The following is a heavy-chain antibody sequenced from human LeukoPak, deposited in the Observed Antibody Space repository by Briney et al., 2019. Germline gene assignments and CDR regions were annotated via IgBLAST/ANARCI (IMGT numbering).Heavy chain of an antibody. CDR3: ARVRSSSGYYFVLGDAFDI. CDR1: GFTFSSYW. Sequence: PGGSLRLSCAASGFTFSSYWMHWVRQAPGKGLVWVSRINSDGSSTSYADSVKGRFTISRDNAKNTLYLQMNSLRAEDTAVYYCARVRSSSGYYFVLGDAFDIWGQGKMVTVSS. D-gene: IGHD3-22*01. V-gene: IGHV3-74*01. CDR2: INSDGSST. J-gene: IGHJ3*02.